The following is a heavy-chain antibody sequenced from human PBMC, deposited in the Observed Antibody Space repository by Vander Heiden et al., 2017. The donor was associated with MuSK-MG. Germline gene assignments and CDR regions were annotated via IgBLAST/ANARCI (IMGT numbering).Heavy chain of an antibody. CDR3: ARADGYSGYDPFIVY. Sequence: QVQLQQRGALLLKPSETLSLTCAAYGGSFRGYYWSWIRQPPGKGLEWIREINHSGSTNYNPSLKSRVTISVDTSKNQFSLKLSSVTAADTAVYYCARADGYSGYDPFIVYWGQGTLVTVSS. CDR2: INHSGST. V-gene: IGHV4-34*01. CDR1: GGSFRGYY. J-gene: IGHJ4*02. D-gene: IGHD5-12*01.